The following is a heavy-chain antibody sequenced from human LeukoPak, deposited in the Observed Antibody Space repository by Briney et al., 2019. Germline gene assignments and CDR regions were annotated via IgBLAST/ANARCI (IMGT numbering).Heavy chain of an antibody. D-gene: IGHD6-19*01. CDR3: AREVGLSSGWEYSDY. J-gene: IGHJ4*02. V-gene: IGHV3-7*01. Sequence: GGSLRLSCAASGFTFSTYWMSWVRQAPGKGLEWVANMKQDGSEKYYVDSVKGRFTISRDNAKNSLYLQMNSLRAEDTAVYYCAREVGLSSGWEYSDYWGQGTLVTVSS. CDR2: MKQDGSEK. CDR1: GFTFSTYW.